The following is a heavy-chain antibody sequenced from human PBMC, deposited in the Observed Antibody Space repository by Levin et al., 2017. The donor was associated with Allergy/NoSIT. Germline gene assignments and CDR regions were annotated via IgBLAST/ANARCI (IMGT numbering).Heavy chain of an antibody. D-gene: IGHD6-6*01. CDR1: GGSISSSSYY. J-gene: IGHJ5*02. V-gene: IGHV4-39*01. CDR3: ARHNDLSIANWFDP. Sequence: MSSETLSLTCTVSGGSISSSSYYWGWIRQPPGKGLEWIGSIYYSGSTYYNPSLKSRVTISVDTSKNQFSLKLSSVTAADTAVYYCARHNDLSIANWFDPWGQGTLVTVSS. CDR2: IYYSGST.